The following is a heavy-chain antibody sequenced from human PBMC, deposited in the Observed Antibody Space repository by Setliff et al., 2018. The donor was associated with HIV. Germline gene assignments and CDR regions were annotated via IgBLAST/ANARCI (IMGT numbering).Heavy chain of an antibody. V-gene: IGHV3-23*01. CDR3: AKWGSSWLWSPPFDAFGI. Sequence: PGGSLRLSCAVPGFIFINYAMSWVRQAPGKGLEWVATMSGSTGDTYYADSVKGRFTISRDNSKNTLYLQMNSLRAEDTAVYYCAKWGSSWLWSPPFDAFGIWGQGTMVTVSS. J-gene: IGHJ3*02. CDR2: MSGSTGDT. CDR1: GFIFINYA. D-gene: IGHD6-13*01.